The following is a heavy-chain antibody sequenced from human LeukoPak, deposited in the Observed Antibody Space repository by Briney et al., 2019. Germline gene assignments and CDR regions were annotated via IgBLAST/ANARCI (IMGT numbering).Heavy chain of an antibody. CDR1: GYSFTSYW. CDR3: ARRGGTGDGYNHDAFDI. D-gene: IGHD5-24*01. V-gene: IGHV5-51*01. J-gene: IGHJ3*02. Sequence: GESLKISCKGSGYSFTSYWFGWVRQMPGKGLEWMGIIYPGDSDTRYSPSFQGQVTISADKSISTAYLQWSSLKASDTAMYYCARRGGTGDGYNHDAFDIWGQGAMVTVSS. CDR2: IYPGDSDT.